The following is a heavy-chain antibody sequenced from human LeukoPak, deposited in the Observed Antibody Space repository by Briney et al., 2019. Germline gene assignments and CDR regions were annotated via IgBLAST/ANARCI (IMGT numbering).Heavy chain of an antibody. CDR3: ARRNYDGSGSYYKSLSEDANYVY. V-gene: IGHV4-39*01. CDR1: GGSISSSSYY. D-gene: IGHD3-10*01. Sequence: PSETLSLTCTVSGGSISSSSYYWGWIRQPPGKGLEWIGSIYYSGSTYYNPSLKSRVTISVDTSKNQFSLKLSSVTAADTAVYYCARRNYDGSGSYYKSLSEDANYVYWGQGTLVTVSS. CDR2: IYYSGST. J-gene: IGHJ4*02.